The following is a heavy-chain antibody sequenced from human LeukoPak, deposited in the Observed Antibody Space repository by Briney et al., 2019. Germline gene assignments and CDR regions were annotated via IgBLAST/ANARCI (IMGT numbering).Heavy chain of an antibody. CDR3: ARVSGRGGAFDI. Sequence: ASVKVSCKASGGTFSNYAMSWVRQAPGQGLERMGGIIPILGTANYAQKFRGRVTITTDESTTTAYMELSSLRSEDTAVYYCARVSGRGGAFDIWGQGTMVTVSS. CDR2: IIPILGTA. V-gene: IGHV1-69*05. J-gene: IGHJ3*02. CDR1: GGTFSNYA. D-gene: IGHD1-26*01.